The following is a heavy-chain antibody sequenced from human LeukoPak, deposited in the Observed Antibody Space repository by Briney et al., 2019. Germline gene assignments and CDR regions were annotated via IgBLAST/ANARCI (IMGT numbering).Heavy chain of an antibody. J-gene: IGHJ1*01. Sequence: PSETLSLTCTVSGGSISSYYWGWIRQPPGMGLEWIGSFPHNVGTYYNPSLKSRVTISVDTSKSQFSLQLNAVTAADTAIYYCATNAPTGSGYDWHILPFGGQGPRVPVPS. CDR3: ATNAPTGSGYDWHILPF. CDR2: FPHNVGT. D-gene: IGHD3-3*01. CDR1: GGSISSYY. V-gene: IGHV4-39*01.